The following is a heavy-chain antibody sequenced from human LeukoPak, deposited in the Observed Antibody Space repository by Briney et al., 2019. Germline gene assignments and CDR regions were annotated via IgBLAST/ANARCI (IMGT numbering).Heavy chain of an antibody. CDR2: IYYSGNT. CDR1: GGSISSYY. V-gene: IGHV4-59*01. Sequence: SQTLSLTCTVSGGSISSYYWSWIRQPPGKGLEWIGYIYYSGNTYYNPSLKSRVTISVDTSKNQFSPKVNSVTAADTAVYYCARTKPLDPFDFWGQGTLVTVSS. J-gene: IGHJ3*01. CDR3: ARTKPLDPFDF.